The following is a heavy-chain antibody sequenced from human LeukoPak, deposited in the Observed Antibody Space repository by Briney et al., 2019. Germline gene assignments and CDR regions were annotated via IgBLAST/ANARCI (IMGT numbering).Heavy chain of an antibody. Sequence: GASVKVSCKASGYTFTSYYMHWVRQAPGQGLEWMGIINPSGGSTSYAQKFQGRVTTTRDTSTSTVYMELSSLGSEDTAVYYCAREGTEDLDYWGQGTLVTVSS. J-gene: IGHJ4*02. CDR1: GYTFTSYY. V-gene: IGHV1-46*01. D-gene: IGHD3-10*01. CDR3: AREGTEDLDY. CDR2: INPSGGST.